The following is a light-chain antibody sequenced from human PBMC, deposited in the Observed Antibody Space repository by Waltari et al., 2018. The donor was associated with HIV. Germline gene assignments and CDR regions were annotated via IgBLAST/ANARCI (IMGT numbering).Light chain of an antibody. J-gene: IGLJ3*02. Sequence: QSALTQPASVSGSPGQSITISCTATSSDIGGYDHLCWYQQHPGRAPKLKIYDFSNRPSGVADRFSGSKAGNTASLTISGLQTEEEADYYCSSFTSGTTWVFGGGNKVTVL. CDR1: SSDIGGYDH. CDR3: SSFTSGTTWV. V-gene: IGLV2-14*03. CDR2: DFS.